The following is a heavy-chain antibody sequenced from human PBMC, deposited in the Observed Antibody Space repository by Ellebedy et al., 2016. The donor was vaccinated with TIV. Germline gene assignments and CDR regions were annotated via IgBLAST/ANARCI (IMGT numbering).Heavy chain of an antibody. CDR1: GFTFSRYA. V-gene: IGHV3-23*01. D-gene: IGHD1-26*01. J-gene: IGHJ3*02. CDR2: IVGSGA. Sequence: PGGSLRLSCAASGFTFSRYAIGWVRQAPGKGLEWVSGIVGSGAQKYADSVKGRFTISRDNSKGTVDLQMDSLRAEDTAIYYCADDPWGVGPAFDIWGQGTMVTVSS. CDR3: ADDPWGVGPAFDI.